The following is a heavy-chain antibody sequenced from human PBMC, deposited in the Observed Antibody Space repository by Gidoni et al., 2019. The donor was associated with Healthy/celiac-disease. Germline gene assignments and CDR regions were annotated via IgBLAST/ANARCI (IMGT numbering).Heavy chain of an antibody. V-gene: IGHV3-15*01. CDR2: IKSKTDGGTT. CDR1: GFTFSNAW. D-gene: IGHD3-22*01. CDR3: TTDKWLPLYSFDY. Sequence: EVQLVESGGGLVKPAGSLRLSCAASGFTFSNAWMSWVRQAPGKGLEWVGRIKSKTDGGTTDYAAPVKGRFTISRDDSKNTLYLQMNSLKTEDTAVYYCTTDKWLPLYSFDYWGQGTLVTVSS. J-gene: IGHJ4*02.